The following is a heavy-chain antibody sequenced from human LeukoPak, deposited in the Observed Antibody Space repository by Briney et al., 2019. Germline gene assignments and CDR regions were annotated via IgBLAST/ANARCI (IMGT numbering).Heavy chain of an antibody. CDR1: GFTFSSYS. CDR2: ITSSSSYI. CDR3: AKPAYYSDSGSFPTPYYFDY. J-gene: IGHJ4*02. Sequence: GGSLRLSCAGSGFTFSSYSMNWVRQAPGKGLEWVSSITSSSSYIYYADSVKGRFTISRDNAKRSVCLQMNSLRADDTALFYCAKPAYYSDSGSFPTPYYFDYWGQGTLVTVSS. V-gene: IGHV3-21*04. D-gene: IGHD3-10*01.